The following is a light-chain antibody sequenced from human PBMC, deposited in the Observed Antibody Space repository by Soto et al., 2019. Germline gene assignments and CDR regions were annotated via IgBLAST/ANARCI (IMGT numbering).Light chain of an antibody. J-gene: IGLJ1*01. Sequence: SALTQPATVSGAPGPSSTISCPGTSSDVGGYNYVSWYQQHPGKAPKLMTYEVSNRPPGLSTRFSASKPGNTAPLIISRLQAEDLADYYCRPDTSSSTYAFGTGTKVTVL. CDR1: SSDVGGYNY. CDR2: EVS. CDR3: RPDTSSSTYA. V-gene: IGLV2-14*01.